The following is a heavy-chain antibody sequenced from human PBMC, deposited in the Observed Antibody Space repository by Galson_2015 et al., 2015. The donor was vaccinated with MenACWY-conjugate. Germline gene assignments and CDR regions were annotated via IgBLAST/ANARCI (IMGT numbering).Heavy chain of an antibody. J-gene: IGHJ6*03. CDR1: ASTFTNAY. Sequence: SLRLSCAGSASTFTNAYMSWVRQAPGKGLEWVGRIKSQTDGGKTDYAAPVTGRFTISRDDSKNTLYLQMSSLKIEDTAVYYCTTHKPDSWGGLLFLFCMAVWSKGTPVAVAS. D-gene: IGHD2-21*01. V-gene: IGHV3-15*01. CDR2: IKSQTDGGKT. CDR3: TTHKPDSWGGLLFLFCMAV.